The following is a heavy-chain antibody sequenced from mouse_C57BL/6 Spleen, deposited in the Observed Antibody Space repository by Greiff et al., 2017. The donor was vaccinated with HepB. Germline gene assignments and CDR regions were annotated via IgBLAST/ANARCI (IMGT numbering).Heavy chain of an antibody. D-gene: IGHD1-1*01. CDR1: GFTFTDHY. J-gene: IGHJ2*01. CDR3: ARLNYSSSSYFDY. Sequence: DVKLVESGGGLVQPGGSLSLSCAASGFTFTDHYMSWVRQPPGKALEWLGFIRNKANGYTTEYSASVQGRFTISRDNSQSILYLQMNALRAENSATYNCARLNYSSSSYFDYWGQGTPLTVSA. CDR2: IRNKANGYTT. V-gene: IGHV7-3*01.